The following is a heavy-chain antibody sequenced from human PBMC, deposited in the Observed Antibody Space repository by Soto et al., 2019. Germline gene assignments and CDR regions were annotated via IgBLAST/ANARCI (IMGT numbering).Heavy chain of an antibody. CDR1: GYTFTSYY. D-gene: IGHD6-19*01. CDR2: INPSGGST. Sequence: ASVKVSCKASGYTFTSYYMHWVRQAPGQGLEWMGIINPSGGSTSYAQKFQGRVTMTTDTSTSTAYMELRSLRSDDTAVYYCARDRAVAGLFDPWGQGTLVTVSS. V-gene: IGHV1-46*01. J-gene: IGHJ5*02. CDR3: ARDRAVAGLFDP.